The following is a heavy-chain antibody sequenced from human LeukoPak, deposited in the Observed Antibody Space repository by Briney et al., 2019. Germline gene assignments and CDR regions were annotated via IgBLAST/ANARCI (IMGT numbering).Heavy chain of an antibody. CDR2: INPNSGGT. CDR1: GYTFTGYY. V-gene: IGHV1-2*02. J-gene: IGHJ4*02. Sequence: ASVKVSCKASGYTFTGYYMHWVRQAPGQGLEWMGWINPNSGGTNYAQKFQGRVTMTRDTSISTAYMELSRLRSDDTAVYYCARDKGFGWLLSLYYFDYWGQGTLVTVSS. CDR3: ARDKGFGWLLSLYYFDY. D-gene: IGHD3-9*01.